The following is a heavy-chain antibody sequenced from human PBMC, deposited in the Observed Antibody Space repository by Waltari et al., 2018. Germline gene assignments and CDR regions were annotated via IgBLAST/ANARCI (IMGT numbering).Heavy chain of an antibody. CDR1: GFTFSSYA. D-gene: IGHD3-3*01. CDR2: ISYDGSNK. CDR3: ARVGYDLRYGMDV. V-gene: IGHV3-30*01. Sequence: VQLLESGGGVVQPGRSLRLSCAASGFTFSSYAMHWVRQAPGKGLEWVAVISYDGSNKYYADSVKGRFTISRDNSKNTLYLQMNSLRAEDTAVYYCARVGYDLRYGMDVWGQGTTVTVSS. J-gene: IGHJ6*02.